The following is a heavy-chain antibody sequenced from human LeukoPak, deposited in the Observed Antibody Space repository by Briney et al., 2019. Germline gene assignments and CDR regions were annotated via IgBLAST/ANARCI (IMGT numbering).Heavy chain of an antibody. D-gene: IGHD3-10*01. CDR3: ARHQVYYGSGGGSNWFDP. J-gene: IGHJ5*02. CDR2: INHSGST. V-gene: IGHV4-34*01. Sequence: SETLSLTCAVYGGSFSGYYWSWIRQPPGKGLEWIGEINHSGSTNYNPSLKSRVTISVDTSKNQFSLKLSSVTAADTAVYYCARHQVYYGSGGGSNWFDPWGQGTLVTVSS. CDR1: GGSFSGYY.